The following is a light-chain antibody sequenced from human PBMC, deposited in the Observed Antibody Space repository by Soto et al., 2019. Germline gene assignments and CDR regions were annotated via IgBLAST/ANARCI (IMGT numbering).Light chain of an antibody. J-gene: IGKJ1*01. CDR2: AAS. Sequence: DIQMTQSPSSLSASVGDRVTITCRASQGISTYLNCYQQKPGKAPKLLIYAASSLQSGVPSRFSGSGSETDFNLTISSLQPEDFATYSCQQSYSTTWTFGQGTKVEIK. CDR3: QQSYSTTWT. V-gene: IGKV1-39*01. CDR1: QGISTY.